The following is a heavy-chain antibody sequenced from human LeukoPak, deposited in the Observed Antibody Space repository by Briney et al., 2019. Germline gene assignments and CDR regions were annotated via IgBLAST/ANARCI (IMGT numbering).Heavy chain of an antibody. Sequence: GRSLRLSCVASGFIVNSYGMHWVRQAPGKGLEWVAVLSSDGSNKYYADSVKGRFTISRDNSKNTLYLQMNSLRADDTAVYYCAKESLYYDFDYWGQGTLVTVSS. CDR2: LSSDGSNK. J-gene: IGHJ4*02. V-gene: IGHV3-30*18. D-gene: IGHD3-10*01. CDR3: AKESLYYDFDY. CDR1: GFIVNSYG.